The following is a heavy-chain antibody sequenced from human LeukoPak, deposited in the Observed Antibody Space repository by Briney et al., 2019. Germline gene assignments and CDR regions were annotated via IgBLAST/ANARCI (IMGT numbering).Heavy chain of an antibody. V-gene: IGHV1-2*02. CDR3: ASGITVPHNWFDP. D-gene: IGHD1-14*01. J-gene: IGHJ5*02. Sequence: GASVTVSFKASGYTFTGYYMHWVRQAPGQGLEWMGWINPNSGGTNYAQKFQGRVTMTRDTSISTAYMELSRLRSDDTAVYYCASGITVPHNWFDPWGQGTLVTVSS. CDR2: INPNSGGT. CDR1: GYTFTGYY.